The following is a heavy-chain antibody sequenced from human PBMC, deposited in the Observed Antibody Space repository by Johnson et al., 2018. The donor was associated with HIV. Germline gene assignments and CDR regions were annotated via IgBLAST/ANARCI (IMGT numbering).Heavy chain of an antibody. Sequence: VQLVESGGGLVQPGGSLRLSCAASGFTFSNYAMSWVRQAPGKGLEWVSAISGSGGSTYYADSVKGRFTISRDNSKNTLYLQMNSLRAEDTAVYYCAKERGYDSSGYNRWYVPDAFDIWGQGTMVTVSS. CDR2: ISGSGGST. D-gene: IGHD3-22*01. V-gene: IGHV3-23*04. CDR3: AKERGYDSSGYNRWYVPDAFDI. CDR1: GFTFSNYA. J-gene: IGHJ3*02.